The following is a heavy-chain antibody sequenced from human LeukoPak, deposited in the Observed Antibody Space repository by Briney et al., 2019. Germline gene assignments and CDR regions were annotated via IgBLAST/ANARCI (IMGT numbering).Heavy chain of an antibody. D-gene: IGHD3-10*01. CDR1: GFTFSSYG. CDR3: SGMVRGAHCGMDV. Sequence: GGSLRLSCAASGFTFSSYGMHWVRQAPGKGLEWVAVISYDGSNKYYADSVKGRFTISRDNSKNTLYLQMNSLRAEDTAVYCCSGMVRGAHCGMDVWGQGTTVTVSS. CDR2: ISYDGSNK. V-gene: IGHV3-30*03. J-gene: IGHJ6*02.